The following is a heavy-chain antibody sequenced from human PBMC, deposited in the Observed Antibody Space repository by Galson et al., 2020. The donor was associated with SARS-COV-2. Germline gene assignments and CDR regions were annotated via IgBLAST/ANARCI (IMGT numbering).Heavy chain of an antibody. D-gene: IGHD2-21*02. CDR3: ARIEKLVVTAIRAIYNWFDP. CDR1: GWSFSGYY. J-gene: IGHJ5*02. CDR2: ITHSGST. Sequence: SETLSITCAAYGWSFSGYYWSWIRQPPGKGLDWIGEITHSGSTTYNPSPKSRITITVDTSKNQFSLKLSSVTAADTAVYYCARIEKLVVTAIRAIYNWFDPWGQGTLVTVSS. V-gene: IGHV4-34*01.